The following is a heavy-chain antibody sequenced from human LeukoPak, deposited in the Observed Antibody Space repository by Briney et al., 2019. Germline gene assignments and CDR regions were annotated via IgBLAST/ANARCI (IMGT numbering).Heavy chain of an antibody. CDR1: GGSISSYY. CDR3: ARGTVLRLMVYASFDY. V-gene: IGHV4-34*01. J-gene: IGHJ4*02. Sequence: SETLSLTCTVSGGSISSYYWSWIRQPPGKGLEWIGEINHSGSTNYNPSLKSRVTIFVDTSTKQFSLKLNSVTAADTAVYYCARGTVLRLMVYASFDYWGQGTPVTVSS. D-gene: IGHD2-8*01. CDR2: INHSGST.